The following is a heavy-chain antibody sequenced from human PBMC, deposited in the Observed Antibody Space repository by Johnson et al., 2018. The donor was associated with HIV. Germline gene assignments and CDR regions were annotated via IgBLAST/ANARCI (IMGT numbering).Heavy chain of an antibody. CDR3: ARVLGDYAYHI. J-gene: IGHJ3*02. D-gene: IGHD4-17*01. V-gene: IGHV3-20*04. CDR2: INWDGDRT. Sequence: VHLVESGGGVVRPGGSLRLSCAASGFNFDDYGMTWVRQAPGKGLEWVSGINWDGDRTGYADSVKGRFTISRDNAKNSLYLQMNSLRVEDTAVYYCARVLGDYAYHIWGQGTMVTVSS. CDR1: GFNFDDYG.